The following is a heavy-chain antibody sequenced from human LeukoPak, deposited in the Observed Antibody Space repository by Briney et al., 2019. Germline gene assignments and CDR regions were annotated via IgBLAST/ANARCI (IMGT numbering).Heavy chain of an antibody. CDR2: IKQDGSEK. CDR3: ARARKRSSTSCYYFDY. V-gene: IGHV3-7*01. Sequence: GGSLRLSCAASGFTFSSYWMSWVRQAPGKGLEWVANIKQDGSEKYYVDSVKGRFTISRDNAKNSLYLQMNSLRAEDTAVYYCARARKRSSTSCYYFDYWGQGTLVTVSS. CDR1: GFTFSSYW. J-gene: IGHJ4*02. D-gene: IGHD2-2*01.